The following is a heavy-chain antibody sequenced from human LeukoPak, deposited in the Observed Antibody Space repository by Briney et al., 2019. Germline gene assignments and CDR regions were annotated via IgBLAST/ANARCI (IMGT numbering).Heavy chain of an antibody. CDR3: ARSYIVVVTANDY. Sequence: GGSLRLSCAASGFVFSDYGMNWVRHAPGRGLEWVSSIGRSGGAIYYADSVKGRFTASRDNAKNSLYLQMNSLRGEDTAVYYCARSYIVVVTANDYWGQGTLVTVSS. CDR1: GFVFSDYG. D-gene: IGHD2-21*02. J-gene: IGHJ4*02. V-gene: IGHV3-21*01. CDR2: IGRSGGAI.